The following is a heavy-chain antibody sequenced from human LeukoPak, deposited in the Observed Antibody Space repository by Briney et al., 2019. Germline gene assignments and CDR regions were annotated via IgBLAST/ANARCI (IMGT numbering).Heavy chain of an antibody. V-gene: IGHV1-18*01. CDR1: GYTFTSYG. J-gene: IGHJ5*02. CDR2: ISAYNGNT. Sequence: VASVKVSCRASGYTFTSYGISWVRQAPGQGLEWMGWISAYNGNTNYAQKLQGRVTMTTDTSTSTAYMELRSLRSDDTAVYYCAREKGELLFFASSWFDPWGQGTLVTLSS. D-gene: IGHD1-26*01. CDR3: AREKGELLFFASSWFDP.